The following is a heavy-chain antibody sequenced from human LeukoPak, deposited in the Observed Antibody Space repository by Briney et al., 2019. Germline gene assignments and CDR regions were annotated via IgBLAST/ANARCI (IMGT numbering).Heavy chain of an antibody. CDR2: MNPDGSGK. V-gene: IGHV3-7*01. D-gene: IGHD7-27*01. CDR3: GRDPAWGAIDY. Sequence: GGSLRLSCAASRFTLSNYWMSWVRQAPGKGLEWVANMNPDGSGKYYVDSVKGRFTVSRDNARNALYLQMNSLRVEDTAVYYCGRDPAWGAIDYWGQGTLVTVSS. CDR1: RFTLSNYW. J-gene: IGHJ4*02.